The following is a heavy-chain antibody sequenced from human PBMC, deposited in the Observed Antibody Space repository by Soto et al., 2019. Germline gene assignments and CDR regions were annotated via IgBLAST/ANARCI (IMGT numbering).Heavy chain of an antibody. CDR3: ARVLNTIFGVEDYYYYMDV. CDR2: IIPILGIA. V-gene: IGHV1-69*02. J-gene: IGHJ6*03. CDR1: GGTFSSYT. Sequence: QVQLVQSGAEVKKPGSSVKVSCKASGGTFSSYTISWVRQAPGQGLEWMGRIIPILGIANYAQKFQGRVTITAEKSTSTAYMELSSLRSEDTAVYYCARVLNTIFGVEDYYYYMDVWGKGTTVTVSS. D-gene: IGHD3-3*01.